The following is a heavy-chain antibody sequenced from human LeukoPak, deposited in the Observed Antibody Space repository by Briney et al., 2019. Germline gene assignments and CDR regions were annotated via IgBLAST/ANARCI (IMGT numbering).Heavy chain of an antibody. CDR1: GGSISSSNW. V-gene: IGHV4-4*02. CDR2: IYHSGST. Sequence: SGTLSLTCAVSGGSISSSNWWCWVRQPPGKGLEWIGEIYHSGSTNYNPSLKSRVTISVDKSKNQFSLKLSSVTAADTAVYYCARGSELSVTGAFDIWGQGTMVTVSS. J-gene: IGHJ3*02. D-gene: IGHD4-17*01. CDR3: ARGSELSVTGAFDI.